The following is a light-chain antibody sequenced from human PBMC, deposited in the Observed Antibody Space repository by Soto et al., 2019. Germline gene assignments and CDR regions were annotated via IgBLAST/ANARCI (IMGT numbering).Light chain of an antibody. CDR1: SSDVGGYNY. V-gene: IGLV2-14*01. CDR2: EVS. Sequence: QSALTQPASVSGSPGQSITISCTGTSSDVGGYNYVSWYQQHPGKAPKLMIFEVSNRHSWVSNRFSGSKSGNTASLTISGLQAEDEADYYCSSYTTSSTLVVFGGGTKLTVL. J-gene: IGLJ2*01. CDR3: SSYTTSSTLVV.